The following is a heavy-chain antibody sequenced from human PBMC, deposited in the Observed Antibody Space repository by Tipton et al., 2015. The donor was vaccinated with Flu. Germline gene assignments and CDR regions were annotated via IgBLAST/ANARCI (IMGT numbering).Heavy chain of an antibody. CDR2: IFHSGNT. CDR3: ARDLGTFNWFDS. CDR1: GDSIRSSNYY. V-gene: IGHV4-39*07. J-gene: IGHJ5*01. Sequence: TLSLTCAVSGDSIRSSNYYWGWIRQPPGKGLEWIGNIFHSGNTYHNPSLKSRVTMSIDTSKNQFSLKLNSVTAADTAVYYCARDLGTFNWFDSWGQGTLVTVSS.